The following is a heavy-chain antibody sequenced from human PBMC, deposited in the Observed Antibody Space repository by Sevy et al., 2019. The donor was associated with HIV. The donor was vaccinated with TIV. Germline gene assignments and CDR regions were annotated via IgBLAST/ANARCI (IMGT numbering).Heavy chain of an antibody. J-gene: IGHJ5*02. CDR2: IKRKTEGGSA. V-gene: IGHV3-15*01. CDR3: TGATVFGATWFDP. D-gene: IGHD3-3*01. CDR1: GYTFNNAW. Sequence: GGSLRLSCAASGYTFNNAWRSWVRQAPGKGLDWLGRIKRKTEGGSAEYASPVKGRLTISRDDSKSTLYLQMNRLRTEETGVYYCTGATVFGATWFDPWGQGALVTVSS.